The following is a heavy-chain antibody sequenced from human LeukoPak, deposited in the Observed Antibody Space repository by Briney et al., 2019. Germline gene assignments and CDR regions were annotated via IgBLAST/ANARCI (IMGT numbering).Heavy chain of an antibody. CDR3: ARGRDKTTSPAIDY. Sequence: ASVKVSCKASGYTFNDYYMHWVRQAPGQGHEWMGWISPKSGDTNYAQNFQGRVTMTRDTSISTAYMELSRLTSDDTAVYYCARGRDKTTSPAIDYWGQGTLVTVSS. V-gene: IGHV1-2*02. CDR1: GYTFNDYY. CDR2: ISPKSGDT. J-gene: IGHJ4*02. D-gene: IGHD2-2*01.